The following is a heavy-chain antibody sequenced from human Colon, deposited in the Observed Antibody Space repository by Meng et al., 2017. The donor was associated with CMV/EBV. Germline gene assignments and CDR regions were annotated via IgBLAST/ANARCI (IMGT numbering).Heavy chain of an antibody. V-gene: IGHV1-2*02. CDR2: A. CDR3: ARGLGAAGKGTWFDP. D-gene: IGHD6-13*01. Sequence: ANYDQRCQGRVTMTSDTSTSTAYMELNSLTYDDTAVYYCARGLGAAGKGTWFDPWGQGTLVTVHS. J-gene: IGHJ5*02.